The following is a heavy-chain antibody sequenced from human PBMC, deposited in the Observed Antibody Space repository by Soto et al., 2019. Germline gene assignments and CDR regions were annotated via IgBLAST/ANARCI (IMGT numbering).Heavy chain of an antibody. Sequence: GGSLRLSCAASGFTFSSYSMNWVRQAPGKGLEWVSYISSSSSTIDYADSVKGRFTISRDNAKNSLFLQMNSLRPEDTAFYYCAKDMKWGGMTTIHYFDSWGQGTLVTVSS. V-gene: IGHV3-48*04. CDR1: GFTFSSYS. J-gene: IGHJ4*02. CDR2: ISSSSSTI. CDR3: AKDMKWGGMTTIHYFDS. D-gene: IGHD4-17*01.